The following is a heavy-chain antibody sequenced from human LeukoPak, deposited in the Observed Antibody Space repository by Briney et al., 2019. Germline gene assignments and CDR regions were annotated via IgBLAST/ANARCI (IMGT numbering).Heavy chain of an antibody. J-gene: IGHJ4*02. D-gene: IGHD3-22*01. CDR3: AKDGGGGYSSTYFFDN. Sequence: GGSLRLSCAASGFTFDDYAMHWVRQAPGKGLLWVSLISGDGGWTYYADSLKGRFTISRDNSKNSLYLQMNSLTTEDTALYYCAKDGGGGYSSTYFFDNWGQGALVTVSS. CDR1: GFTFDDYA. V-gene: IGHV3-43*02. CDR2: ISGDGGWT.